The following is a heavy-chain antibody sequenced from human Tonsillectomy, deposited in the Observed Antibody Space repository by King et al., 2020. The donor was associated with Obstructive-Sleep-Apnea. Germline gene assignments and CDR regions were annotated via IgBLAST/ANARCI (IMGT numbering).Heavy chain of an antibody. Sequence: VQLVESGGDLVKPGGSLRLSCAASGFTFSDYFMSWIRQAPGKGLEWVAYISSSGTAVYYADSVKGRFTISRDNSKNSLCLQMKNLEADDTAVYYCARDLLSAAGDYFDYWGQGTRVTVSS. J-gene: IGHJ4*02. CDR3: ARDLLSAAGDYFDY. V-gene: IGHV3-11*01. CDR2: ISSSGTAV. CDR1: GFTFSDYF. D-gene: IGHD6-25*01.